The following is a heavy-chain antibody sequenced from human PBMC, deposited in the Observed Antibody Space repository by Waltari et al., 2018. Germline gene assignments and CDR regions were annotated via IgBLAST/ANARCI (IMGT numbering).Heavy chain of an antibody. CDR1: GGSISSSSYY. CDR3: ARDLSSSTSCCHDAFDI. CDR2: IYYSGST. D-gene: IGHD2-2*01. J-gene: IGHJ3*02. Sequence: QLQLQESGPGLVKPSETLSLTCTVSGGSISSSSYYWGWIRQPPGKGLEWIGSIYYSGSTYYNPSLKSRVTISVDTSKNQFSLKLSSVTAADTAVYYCARDLSSSTSCCHDAFDIWGQGTMVTVSS. V-gene: IGHV4-39*07.